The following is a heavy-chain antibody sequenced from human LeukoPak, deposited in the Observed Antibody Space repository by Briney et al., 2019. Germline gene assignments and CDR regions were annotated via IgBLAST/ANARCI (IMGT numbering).Heavy chain of an antibody. CDR2: ISSSSSYI. V-gene: IGHV3-21*01. D-gene: IGHD3-10*01. CDR1: GFTFSSYS. Sequence: GGSLRLSCAASGFTFSSYSMNWVRQAPGKGLEWVSSISSSSSYIYYADSVKGRFTISRDNAKKSLYLQMSSLRAEDTAVYYCARDYYGSGSYSIFDYWGQGTLVTVSS. J-gene: IGHJ4*02. CDR3: ARDYYGSGSYSIFDY.